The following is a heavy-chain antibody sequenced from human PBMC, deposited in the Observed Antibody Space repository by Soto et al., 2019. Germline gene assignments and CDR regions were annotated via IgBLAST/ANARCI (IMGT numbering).Heavy chain of an antibody. CDR1: GGTFSSYA. V-gene: IGHV1-69*12. CDR2: IIPIFGTA. Sequence: QVQLVQSGAEVKKPGSSVKVSCKASGGTFSSYAISWVRQAPGQGLEWMGGIIPIFGTANYAQKFQGRVTITADESTTTASMERSSLRSEDTAVCSCARLVQAAGFFYVMDLWGQGTTVTFSS. CDR3: ARLVQAAGFFYVMDL. D-gene: IGHD2-2*01. J-gene: IGHJ6*02.